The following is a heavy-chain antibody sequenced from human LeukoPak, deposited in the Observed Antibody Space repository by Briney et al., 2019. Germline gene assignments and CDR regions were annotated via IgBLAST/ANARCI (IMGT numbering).Heavy chain of an antibody. J-gene: IGHJ4*02. CDR2: IRYDGSNK. CDR1: GFTFSSYG. V-gene: IGHV3-30*02. CDR3: AKDRVRFLEWLLFDY. Sequence: SCKASGFTFSSYGMHWVRQAPGKGLEWVAFIRYDGSNKYYADSVKGRFTISRDNSKNTLYLQMNSLRAEDTAVYYCAKDRVRFLEWLLFDYWGQGTLVTVSS. D-gene: IGHD3-3*01.